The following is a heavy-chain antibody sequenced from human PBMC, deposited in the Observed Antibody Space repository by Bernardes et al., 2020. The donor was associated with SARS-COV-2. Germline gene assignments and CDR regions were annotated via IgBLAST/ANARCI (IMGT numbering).Heavy chain of an antibody. Sequence: SETLSLTCTVSGGSISSGVYYWTWIRQPAGKGLEWIGRMYTSGSTNYNPSLKSRVTISVDTSKNQFSLRLSSVTAADTAVYYCARENWIHFDYWGQGTLLTVSS. CDR1: GGSISSGVYY. J-gene: IGHJ4*02. V-gene: IGHV4-61*02. CDR2: MYTSGST. CDR3: ARENWIHFDY. D-gene: IGHD1-1*01.